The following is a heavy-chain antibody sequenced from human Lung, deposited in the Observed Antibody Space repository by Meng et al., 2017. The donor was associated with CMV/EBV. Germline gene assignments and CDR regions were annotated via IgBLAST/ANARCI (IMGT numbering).Heavy chain of an antibody. J-gene: IGHJ4*02. CDR1: GFTFSSYW. D-gene: IGHD1-20*01. CDR3: ARISDMTGTTYYCDY. V-gene: IGHV3-7*01. CDR2: IKQDGSEK. Sequence: GGSXRLSCAASGFTFSSYWMSWVRQAPGKGLEWVANIKQDGSEKYYVDSVKGRFTISRDNAKDSLYLQMNSLRAEDTAVYYCARISDMTGTTYYCDYWGQGTXVTVSS.